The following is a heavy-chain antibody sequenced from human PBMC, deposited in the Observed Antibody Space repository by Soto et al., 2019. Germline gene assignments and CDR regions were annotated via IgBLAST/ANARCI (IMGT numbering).Heavy chain of an antibody. V-gene: IGHV3-74*01. CDR2: INSDGSST. J-gene: IGHJ4*02. CDR1: GFTFSSYW. CDR3: VRTSLVVAAATREDY. D-gene: IGHD2-15*01. Sequence: EVQLVESGGGLVQPGGSLRLSCAASGFTFSSYWMHWVRQAPGKGLVWVSRINSDGSSTSYADSVKGRFTLSRDNAKITLYLQMNSLRAEDTAVYYCVRTSLVVAAATREDYWGQGTLVTVSS.